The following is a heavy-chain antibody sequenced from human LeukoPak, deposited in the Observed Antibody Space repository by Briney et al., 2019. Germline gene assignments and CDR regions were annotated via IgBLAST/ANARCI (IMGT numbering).Heavy chain of an antibody. CDR3: ARVDWVTGCSGGSCYSDYYYGMDV. CDR1: GGSISSYY. V-gene: IGHV4-59*01. J-gene: IGHJ6*02. Sequence: PSETLSLTCTVSGGSISSYYWSWIRQPPGKGLEWNGYIYYSGSTNYNPSLKSRVTISVDTSKNQFSLKLSSVTAADTAVYYCARVDWVTGCSGGSCYSDYYYGMDVWGQGTTVTVSS. CDR2: IYYSGST. D-gene: IGHD2-15*01.